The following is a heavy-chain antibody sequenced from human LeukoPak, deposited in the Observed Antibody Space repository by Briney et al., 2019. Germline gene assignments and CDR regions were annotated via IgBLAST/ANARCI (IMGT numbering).Heavy chain of an antibody. J-gene: IGHJ1*01. CDR2: INHSGST. CDR3: ARRSSWTNYEYFQH. V-gene: IGHV4-34*01. Sequence: SETLSLTCAVYGGSFSGYYWRCIRPPPGKGLELIGEINHSGSTNYNPSLKSRVTISVDTSKNQYSLKLSSVTAADTAVYYCARRSSWTNYEYFQHWGQGTLITVSS. CDR1: GGSFSGYY. D-gene: IGHD6-13*01.